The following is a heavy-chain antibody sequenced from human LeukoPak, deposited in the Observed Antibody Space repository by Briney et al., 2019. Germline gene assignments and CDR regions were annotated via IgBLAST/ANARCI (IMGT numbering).Heavy chain of an antibody. J-gene: IGHJ6*04. Sequence: GGSLRLSCAGSGFNFSSYTMQWVSQAPGKGLQWVSCIHSDGSYIYYADSVKGRFTISRDNAKNSLSLHMNSLRAEDTAVYYCARIYGSGRHPNYYYGMDVWGKVTTVTVSS. CDR1: GFNFSSYT. CDR2: IHSDGSYI. CDR3: ARIYGSGRHPNYYYGMDV. V-gene: IGHV3-21*01. D-gene: IGHD3-10*01.